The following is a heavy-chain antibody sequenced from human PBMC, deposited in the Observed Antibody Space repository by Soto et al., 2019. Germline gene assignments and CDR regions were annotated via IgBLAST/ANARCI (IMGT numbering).Heavy chain of an antibody. CDR2: LIPIFGTA. CDR1: GGTFSSYT. V-gene: IGHV1-69*01. CDR3: AREPNITMRVVAAFDI. Sequence: QVQLVQSGAEVKKPGSSVKVSCKASGGTFSSYTINWVRQAPGQGLEWMGVLIPIFGTANYTQKFQGRVTITAYGSTSPAYMEPSRLRSEDTAVYYSAREPNITMRVVAAFDIWGEGTMVSVSS. J-gene: IGHJ3*02. D-gene: IGHD3-22*01.